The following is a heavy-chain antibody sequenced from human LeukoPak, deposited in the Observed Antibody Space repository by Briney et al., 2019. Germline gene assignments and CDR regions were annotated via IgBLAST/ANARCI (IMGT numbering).Heavy chain of an antibody. V-gene: IGHV4-59*08. Sequence: SGTLSLTCTVSGGSIRSYCWSWIRQPPGKGLEWVGYIYYSGSTNYNPALKSRDTISGETSKYQFSLKLSSVPAADTAVYYCARLLIVDTAMVGSHYFDYWGQGTLVTVSS. CDR3: ARLLIVDTAMVGSHYFDY. CDR2: IYYSGST. CDR1: GGSIRSYC. J-gene: IGHJ4*02. D-gene: IGHD5-18*01.